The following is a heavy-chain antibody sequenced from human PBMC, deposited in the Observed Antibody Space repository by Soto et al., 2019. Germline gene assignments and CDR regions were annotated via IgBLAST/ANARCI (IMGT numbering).Heavy chain of an antibody. CDR3: ARGLILWFGELSRRGGYYYYMDV. CDR2: INDSGDI. J-gene: IGHJ6*03. CDR1: GGSFSGYQ. Sequence: QVQLQQWGAGLLKPSETLSLTCAVYGGSFSGYQWSWIRQTPGKGLEWIGGINDSGDINYNPSLKGRVTILVGSPKKQISLRVSSVTAAETAVYYCARGLILWFGELSRRGGYYYYMDVWGKGTTVTVSS. D-gene: IGHD3-10*01. V-gene: IGHV4-34*01.